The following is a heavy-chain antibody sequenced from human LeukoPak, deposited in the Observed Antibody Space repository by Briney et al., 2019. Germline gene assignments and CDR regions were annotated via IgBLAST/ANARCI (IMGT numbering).Heavy chain of an antibody. CDR3: AKAPPYKKYFDY. CDR2: ISNSGDAT. CDR1: GFTFSDYY. V-gene: IGHV3-23*01. J-gene: IGHJ4*02. D-gene: IGHD1-1*01. Sequence: PGGSLRLSCAASGFTFSDYYMSWIRQAPGKGLEWVSTISNSGDATYYADSVKGRFTISRDNSKNTLYLQMNSLRAEDTAVYYCAKAPPYKKYFDYWGQGTLVTVSS.